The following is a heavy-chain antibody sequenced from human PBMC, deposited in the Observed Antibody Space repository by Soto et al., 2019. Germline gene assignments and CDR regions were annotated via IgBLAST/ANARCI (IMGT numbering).Heavy chain of an antibody. V-gene: IGHV5-10-1*01. CDR1: GYSFSSYW. Sequence: GESLKISCKGSGYSFSSYWISWGRQMPWKGLEWMGRIDPSDSYTNYSPSFQGHVTISADKSISTAYLQWSSLKASDTAMYYCARTNYDILTGYQPTQPAYYYYGMDVWGQGTTVTVSS. CDR2: IDPSDSYT. CDR3: ARTNYDILTGYQPTQPAYYYYGMDV. D-gene: IGHD3-9*01. J-gene: IGHJ6*02.